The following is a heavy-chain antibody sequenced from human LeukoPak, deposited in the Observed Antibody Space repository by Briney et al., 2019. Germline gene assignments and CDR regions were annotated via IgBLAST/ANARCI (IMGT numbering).Heavy chain of an antibody. J-gene: IGHJ4*02. CDR3: ARDGRADY. V-gene: IGHV3-48*01. Sequence: PGGSLRLXCAASEFTFSTYSMIWVRQAPGKGLEWISYISSGSSRTYYADSVKGRFTISRDNAKNTLYLQMNSLRVEDTAVYYCARDGRADYWGQGTLVTVSS. CDR2: ISSGSSRT. D-gene: IGHD3/OR15-3a*01. CDR1: EFTFSTYS.